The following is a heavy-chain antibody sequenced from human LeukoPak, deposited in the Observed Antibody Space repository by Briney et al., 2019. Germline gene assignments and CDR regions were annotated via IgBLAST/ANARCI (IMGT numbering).Heavy chain of an antibody. D-gene: IGHD5-18*01. J-gene: IGHJ4*02. CDR1: GGSFSGYY. V-gene: IGHV4-34*01. CDR2: INHSGST. CDR3: AGRGYSYGSNFDY. Sequence: PSETLSLTCAVYGGSFSGYYWSWIRRPPGKGLEWIGEINHSGSTNYNPSLKSRVTISVDTSKNQFSLKLSSVTAANTAVYYCAGRGYSYGSNFDYWGQGTLVTVSS.